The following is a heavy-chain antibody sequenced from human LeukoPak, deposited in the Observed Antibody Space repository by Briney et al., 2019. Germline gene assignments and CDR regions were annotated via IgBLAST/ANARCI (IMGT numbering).Heavy chain of an antibody. CDR3: AKDRRACSSSSCYYRFDY. CDR2: ISDSGGST. D-gene: IGHD2-2*01. V-gene: IGHV3-23*01. CDR1: EFTFSSYA. Sequence: QSGGSLRLSCAASEFTFSSYAMSWVRQAPGKGLEWVSAISDSGGSTYYADSVKGRFPVSRDNSKNTMYLQMNSLRAEDTAVYYCAKDRRACSSSSCYYRFDYWGQGTLVTVSS. J-gene: IGHJ4*02.